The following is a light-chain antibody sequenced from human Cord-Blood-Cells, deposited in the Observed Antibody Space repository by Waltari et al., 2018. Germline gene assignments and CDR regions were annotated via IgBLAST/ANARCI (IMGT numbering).Light chain of an antibody. CDR1: SLRSYY. Sequence: SSELTQDPAVSVALGQTVRITCQGDSLRSYYASWYQQKPGQAPVLVIYGKNNRPPGIPDRFSGSSSGNTASVTITGAQAEDEADYYCNSRDSSGNHWVFGGGTKLTVL. CDR3: NSRDSSGNHWV. CDR2: GKN. J-gene: IGLJ3*02. V-gene: IGLV3-19*01.